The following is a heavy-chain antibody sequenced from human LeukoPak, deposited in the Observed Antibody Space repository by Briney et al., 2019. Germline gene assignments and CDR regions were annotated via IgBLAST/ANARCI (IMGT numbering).Heavy chain of an antibody. CDR1: GFTFSSYW. CDR2: IKQDGSEK. V-gene: IGHV3-7*01. Sequence: GGSLRLSCAASGFTFSSYWMSWVRQAPGKGLEWVANIKQDGSEKYYVDSVKGRFTISRDNAKNSLYLQMNSLRAEDTAVYYCARVDDSSGYYHEGAFDIWGQGTMVTVSS. J-gene: IGHJ3*02. D-gene: IGHD3-22*01. CDR3: ARVDDSSGYYHEGAFDI.